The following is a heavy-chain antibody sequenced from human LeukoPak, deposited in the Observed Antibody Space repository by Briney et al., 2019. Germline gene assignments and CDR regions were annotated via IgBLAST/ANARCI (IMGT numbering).Heavy chain of an antibody. CDR3: AKESGGDWGYFEY. J-gene: IGHJ4*02. D-gene: IGHD2-21*01. CDR2: IHNSGDKT. CDR1: GITFGTYA. Sequence: GGSLRLSCAASGITFGTYAMNWVRQALGKGLEWVSSIHNSGDKTFYSDSVRGRFTISRDNSKSTVYLQMNSLRADDTALYYCAKESGGDWGYFEYWGQGILVTVSS. V-gene: IGHV3-23*01.